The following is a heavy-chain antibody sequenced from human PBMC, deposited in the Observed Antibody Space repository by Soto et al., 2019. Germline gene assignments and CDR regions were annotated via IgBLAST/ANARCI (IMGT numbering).Heavy chain of an antibody. CDR1: GGSISSYY. J-gene: IGHJ3*02. CDR2: IYYSGST. Sequence: PSETLSLTCTVSGGSISSYYGSWIRQPPGKGLEWIGYIYYSGSTNYNPSLKSRVTISVDTSKNQFSLKLSSVTAADTAVYYCARGYSSGWYSGAFDIWGQGTMVTVSS. D-gene: IGHD6-19*01. V-gene: IGHV4-59*01. CDR3: ARGYSSGWYSGAFDI.